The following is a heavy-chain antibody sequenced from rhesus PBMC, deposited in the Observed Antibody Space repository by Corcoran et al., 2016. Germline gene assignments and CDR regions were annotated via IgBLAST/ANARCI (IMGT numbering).Heavy chain of an antibody. D-gene: IGHD2-27*01. CDR1: GFSISTSGMG. CDR2: IYWDDDK. CDR3: ERRRCSGIYCYAYFEF. J-gene: IGHJ1*01. V-gene: IGHV2-174*01. Sequence: QVTLKESGPALVKPTQTLTLTCTFSGFSISTSGMGVGWIRQPPGKALEWLALIYWDDDKYNSKSLKSRLSISKDTSKNQVVLTMTNMDTVDTATYYCERRRCSGIYCYAYFEFWGQGALVTVSS.